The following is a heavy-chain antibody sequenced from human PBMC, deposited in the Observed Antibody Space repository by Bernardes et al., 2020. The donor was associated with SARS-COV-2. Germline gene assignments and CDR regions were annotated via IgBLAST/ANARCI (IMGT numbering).Heavy chain of an antibody. CDR1: GYTFTGYY. Sequence: ASVKVSCKASGYTFTGYYMHWVRQAPGQGLEWMGWINPNSGGTHYAQKFQGRVTMTRDTSISTAYMELSRLRSDDTAVYYCARALMVRGVIIPETAYYYYYGMGVWGQGTTVTVSS. CDR3: ARALMVRGVIIPETAYYYYYGMGV. V-gene: IGHV1-2*02. CDR2: INPNSGGT. D-gene: IGHD3-10*01. J-gene: IGHJ6*02.